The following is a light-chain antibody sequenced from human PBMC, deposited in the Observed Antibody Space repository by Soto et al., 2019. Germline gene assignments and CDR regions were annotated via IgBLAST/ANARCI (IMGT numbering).Light chain of an antibody. CDR2: AAS. J-gene: IGKJ1*01. CDR1: QSISNH. V-gene: IGKV1-39*01. Sequence: DIQMTQSPSSLSASVEDRVIITCRASQSISNHLNWYQQKPGKAPKLLIFAASSLQSGVPSRFSGSRSGPDFTLTISSLQPEDFATYYCQQSYSSPPTFGQGTQ. CDR3: QQSYSSPPT.